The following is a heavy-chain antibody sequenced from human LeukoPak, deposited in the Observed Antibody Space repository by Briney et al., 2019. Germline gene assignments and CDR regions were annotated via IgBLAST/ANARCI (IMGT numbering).Heavy chain of an antibody. D-gene: IGHD6-19*01. CDR3: ARAPAVAGTSYYFDY. Sequence: PSGTLSLTCAVSGGSISSSNWWSWVRQPPGKGLEWIGEIYHSGSTNYNPSLKSRVTISVDKSKNQFSLKLSSVTAADTAVYYWARAPAVAGTSYYFDYWGQGTLVTVSS. CDR1: GGSISSSNW. CDR2: IYHSGST. V-gene: IGHV4-4*02. J-gene: IGHJ4*02.